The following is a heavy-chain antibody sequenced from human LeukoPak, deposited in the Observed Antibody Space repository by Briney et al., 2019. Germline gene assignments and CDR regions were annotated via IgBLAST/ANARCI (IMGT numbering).Heavy chain of an antibody. CDR2: INHRGST. V-gene: IGHV4-34*01. Sequence: PSETLSLTCAVYGESLSKYYWTWIRQSPGKGLEWIGEINHRGSTNLTPSLKSRVTLSVDTSKHQFSLKLTSVTAADAAVYYCASSVGSTDYWGQGTLVTVSS. D-gene: IGHD1-26*01. CDR3: ASSVGSTDY. J-gene: IGHJ4*02. CDR1: GESLSKYY.